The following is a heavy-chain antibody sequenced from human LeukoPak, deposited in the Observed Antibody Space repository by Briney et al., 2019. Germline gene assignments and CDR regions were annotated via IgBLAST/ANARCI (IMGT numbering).Heavy chain of an antibody. J-gene: IGHJ4*02. CDR1: GFTFSSDW. D-gene: IGHD1-26*01. CDR2: IKQDGSEK. Sequence: GGSLRLSCAASGFTFSSDWMSWVRQAPGKGLEWVANIKQDGSEKYYVDSVKGRFTISRDNAKNSLYLQMNSLRAEDTAVYYCAREGGLPFDYWGQGTLVTVSS. V-gene: IGHV3-7*01. CDR3: AREGGLPFDY.